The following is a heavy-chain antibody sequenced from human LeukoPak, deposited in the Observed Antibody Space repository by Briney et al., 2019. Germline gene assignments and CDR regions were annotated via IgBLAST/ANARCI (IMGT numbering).Heavy chain of an antibody. Sequence: KASETLSLTCAVYGGSFSGYYWSWIRQPPGKGLEWIGEISHSGSTNYNPSLKSRVTLSVDTSKNQFYLQLSSVPAADTAVYYRPRAALGYCSGGSCPDAFDIWGQGTMVTVSS. CDR3: PRAALGYCSGGSCPDAFDI. CDR1: GGSFSGYY. J-gene: IGHJ3*02. V-gene: IGHV4-34*01. CDR2: ISHSGST. D-gene: IGHD2-15*01.